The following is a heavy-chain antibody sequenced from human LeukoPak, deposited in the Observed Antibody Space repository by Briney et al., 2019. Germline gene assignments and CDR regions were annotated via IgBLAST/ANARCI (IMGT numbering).Heavy chain of an antibody. V-gene: IGHV4-59*12. Sequence: KPSETLSLTCTVSGGSISSYYWSWIRQPPGKGLEWIGYIYYSGSTNYNPSLKSRVTISVDTSKNQFSLKLSSVTAADTAVYYCARGISGSYIGYYYYMDVWGKGTTVTVSS. D-gene: IGHD1-26*01. CDR3: ARGISGSYIGYYYYMDV. J-gene: IGHJ6*03. CDR1: GGSISSYY. CDR2: IYYSGST.